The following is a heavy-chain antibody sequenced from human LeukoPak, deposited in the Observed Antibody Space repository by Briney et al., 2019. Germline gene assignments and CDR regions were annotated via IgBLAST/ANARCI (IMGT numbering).Heavy chain of an antibody. CDR1: GFTSSDYW. CDR2: INSDGSST. J-gene: IGHJ2*01. Sequence: GGSLRLSRAASGFTSSDYWMHWVRQAPGKGLVWVSRINSDGSSTSYADSVKGRFTISRDNAKNTLYLQMNSLRAEDTAVYYCARDVRWYCSSTSCWYFDPWGRGTLVTVSS. D-gene: IGHD2-2*01. CDR3: ARDVRWYCSSTSCWYFDP. V-gene: IGHV3-74*01.